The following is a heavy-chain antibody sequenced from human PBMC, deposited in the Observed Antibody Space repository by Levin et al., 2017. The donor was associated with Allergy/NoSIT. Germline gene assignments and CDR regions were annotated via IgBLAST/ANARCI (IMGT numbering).Heavy chain of an antibody. CDR2: IKQDGSEK. D-gene: IGHD3-16*01. V-gene: IGHV3-7*01. J-gene: IGHJ6*03. CDR3: ARRLGYYYYYMDV. CDR1: GFTFSSYW. Sequence: GESLKISCAASGFTFSSYWMSWVRQAPGKGLEWVANIKQDGSEKYFVDSVKGRFTISRDNAKNSLYLQMNSLRAEDTAVYYCARRLGYYYYYMDVWGKGTTVTVSS.